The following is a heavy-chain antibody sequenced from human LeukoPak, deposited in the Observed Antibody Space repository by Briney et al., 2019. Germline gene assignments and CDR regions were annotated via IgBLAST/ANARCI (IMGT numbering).Heavy chain of an antibody. CDR1: GYTFTSYG. CDR3: ARVDNPDTYNPYNWFDP. CDR2: ISAYNGNT. Sequence: GASVKVSCKASGYTFTSYGISWVRQAPGQGLEWMGWISAYNGNTNYAQKLQGRVTMTTDTSTSTAYMELRSLRSDDTAVYYCARVDNPDTYNPYNWFDPWGQGTLVTVSS. D-gene: IGHD1-1*01. V-gene: IGHV1-18*01. J-gene: IGHJ5*02.